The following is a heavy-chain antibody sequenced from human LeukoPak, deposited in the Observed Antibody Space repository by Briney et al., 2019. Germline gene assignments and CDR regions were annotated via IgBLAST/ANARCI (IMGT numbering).Heavy chain of an antibody. D-gene: IGHD5-18*01. CDR3: ARGAAGYSYG. CDR2: IYYSGST. Sequence: PSETLSLTCTVSGVSISSYYWSWIRQPPGKGLEWIGHIYYSGSTNYNPSLKSRVTISIDTSKNQFSLRLSSVTAADTAVYYCARGAAGYSYGWGQGTLVTVSS. CDR1: GVSISSYY. V-gene: IGHV4-59*01. J-gene: IGHJ4*02.